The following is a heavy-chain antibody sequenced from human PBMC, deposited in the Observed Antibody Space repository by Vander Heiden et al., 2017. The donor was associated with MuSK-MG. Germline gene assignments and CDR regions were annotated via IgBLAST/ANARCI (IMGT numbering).Heavy chain of an antibody. J-gene: IGHJ4*02. V-gene: IGHV5-51*03. Sequence: EVQLVQSGAEVKQPGESLKISCKGSGYSSNRFWIGWVRQIPGKGLEWMGTIYPGDSDIRYSPSFRGQVSISADKSISTAYLQWSSLKASDTAMYYCARRGGAALVREDITGYFDLWGRGTLVTVSS. CDR2: IYPGDSDI. CDR3: ARRGGAALVREDITGYFDL. CDR1: GYSSNRFW. D-gene: IGHD3-10*01.